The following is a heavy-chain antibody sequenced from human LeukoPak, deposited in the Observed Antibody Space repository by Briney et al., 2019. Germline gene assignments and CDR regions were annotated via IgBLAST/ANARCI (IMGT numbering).Heavy chain of an antibody. Sequence: GGSLRLSCAASGFTFSSHWMHWVRQAPGKGLVWVSGISTDGSRPRYADSVNGRFTISRDNAKNTLYLQMNSLRAEDTAVYFCVRDGQGSTPLDYWGQGTLVTVSS. CDR1: GFTFSSHW. CDR3: VRDGQGSTPLDY. CDR2: ISTDGSRP. J-gene: IGHJ4*02. V-gene: IGHV3-74*01. D-gene: IGHD2-15*01.